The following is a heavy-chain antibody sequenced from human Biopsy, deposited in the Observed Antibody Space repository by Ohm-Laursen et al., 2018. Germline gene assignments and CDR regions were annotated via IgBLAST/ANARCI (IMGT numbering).Heavy chain of an antibody. V-gene: IGHV2-70*04. CDR2: VDWDDYK. CDR1: GFSLSARGMR. CDR3: ARTPILIVSAGLVYRHRRHLQGMDV. Sequence: TQTLTLTCSFSGFSLSARGMRVSWIRQAPGKALEWLARVDWDDYKDYSASLQTKLSISKATSNDQVVLTVNNVDPADTATYYCARTPILIVSAGLVYRHRRHLQGMDVWGQGIAVTVS. J-gene: IGHJ6*02. D-gene: IGHD6-13*01.